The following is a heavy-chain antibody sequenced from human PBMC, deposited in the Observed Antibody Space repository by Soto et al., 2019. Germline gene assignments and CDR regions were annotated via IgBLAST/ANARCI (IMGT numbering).Heavy chain of an antibody. J-gene: IGHJ4*01. CDR1: GFTFTDHG. Sequence: GGSLRLSCVASGFTFTDHGVHWVRQAPGKGLEWLATISSDGSKTFYADSVRGPFTISRDNPKNTVYLQMTRLMTEDTAVYYCAKDPFASVAGPNYIDYWGHGTLVTVSS. V-gene: IGHV3-30*18. CDR2: ISSDGSKT. CDR3: AKDPFASVAGPNYIDY. D-gene: IGHD6-19*01.